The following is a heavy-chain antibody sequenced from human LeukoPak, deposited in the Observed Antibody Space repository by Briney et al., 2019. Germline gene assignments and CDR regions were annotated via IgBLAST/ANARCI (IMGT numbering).Heavy chain of an antibody. CDR3: ARAPNTIFGVAFFDY. V-gene: IGHV3-30-3*01. J-gene: IGHJ4*02. CDR2: ISYDGSNK. Sequence: PGGSLRLSCAASGFTFSSYAMHWVRQAPGKGLEWVAVISYDGSNKYYADSVKGRFTISRDNSKNTLYLQMNSLRAEDTAVYYCARAPNTIFGVAFFDYWGQGTLVTVSS. CDR1: GFTFSSYA. D-gene: IGHD3-3*01.